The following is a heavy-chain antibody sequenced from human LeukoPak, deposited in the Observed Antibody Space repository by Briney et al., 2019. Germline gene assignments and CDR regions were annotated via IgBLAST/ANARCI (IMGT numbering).Heavy chain of an antibody. CDR1: GGSISSYY. D-gene: IGHD5-18*01. V-gene: IGHV4-4*07. J-gene: IGHJ4*02. CDR2: IYTSGST. Sequence: KPSETLSLTCTVSGGSISSYYWSWIRQPAGKGLECIGRIYTSGSTNYNPSLKSRVTMSVDTYKNQFSLKLSSVTAADTAVYYCARERIQLWSRQFDYWGQGTLVTVSS. CDR3: ARERIQLWSRQFDY.